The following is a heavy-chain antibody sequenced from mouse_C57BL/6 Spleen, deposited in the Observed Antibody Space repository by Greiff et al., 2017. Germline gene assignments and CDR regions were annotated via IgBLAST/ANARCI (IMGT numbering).Heavy chain of an antibody. CDR1: GFTFSSYA. CDR2: ISDGGSYT. J-gene: IGHJ1*03. CDR3: ARGYDYALYCDV. V-gene: IGHV5-4*03. D-gene: IGHD2-4*01. Sequence: DVMLVESGGGLVKPGGSLKLSCAASGFTFSSYAMSWVRQTPEKRLEWVATISDGGSYTYYPDNVKGRFTISRDNAKNTRYLQMSHLKSEDTAMYYCARGYDYALYCDVWGTGTTVTVSS.